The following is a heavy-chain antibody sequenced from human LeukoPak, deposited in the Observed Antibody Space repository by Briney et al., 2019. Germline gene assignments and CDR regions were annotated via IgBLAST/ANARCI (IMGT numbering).Heavy chain of an antibody. Sequence: GGSLRLSCAASGFTFSNAWLRWVRQAPGKGLEWVGRIKSKTDGGTIGDAAPVKGRFTISRDDSKNTLYLQMTSLKTEDTAVYYCTTAGILTGYSYYLDYWGQGTLVTVSS. V-gene: IGHV3-15*01. CDR2: IKSKTDGGTI. J-gene: IGHJ4*02. D-gene: IGHD3-9*01. CDR3: TTAGILTGYSYYLDY. CDR1: GFTFSNAW.